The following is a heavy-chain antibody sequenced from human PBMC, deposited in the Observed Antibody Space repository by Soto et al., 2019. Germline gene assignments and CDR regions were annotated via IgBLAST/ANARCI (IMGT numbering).Heavy chain of an antibody. J-gene: IGHJ3*02. V-gene: IGHV3-53*02. CDR2: LYTGGST. Sequence: EVQLVETGGGLVQPGGSLRLSCAASGFAVSSNYMNWVRQAPGKGLEWGSVLYTGGSTHYAGSVKGRFTISRDSSQNTLYLQMNSLRGEDTAVYYCARDGPGFGDAFDIWGQGTMVTVSA. D-gene: IGHD3-10*01. CDR3: ARDGPGFGDAFDI. CDR1: GFAVSSNY.